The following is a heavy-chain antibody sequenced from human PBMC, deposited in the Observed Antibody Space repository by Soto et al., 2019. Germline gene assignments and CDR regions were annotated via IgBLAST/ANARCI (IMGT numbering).Heavy chain of an antibody. CDR2: SSAYNCNP. CDR1: GYTFTSYG. J-gene: IGHJ4*02. D-gene: IGHD3-9*01. Sequence: QVQLVHSGAEVKKPGASVKVSCKASGYTFTSYGISWVRQAPGQGLEWMGWSSAYNCNPNYAQKLQGKVTMSTETSTTTAYMGMRSLRADATAVYYCARGDLYYDILHGSIFDSWGQRALVPVSS. CDR3: ARGDLYYDILHGSIFDS. V-gene: IGHV1-18*01.